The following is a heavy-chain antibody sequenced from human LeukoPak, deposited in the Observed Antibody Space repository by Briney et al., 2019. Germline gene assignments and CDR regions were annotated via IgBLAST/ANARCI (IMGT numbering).Heavy chain of an antibody. V-gene: IGHV4-34*01. D-gene: IGHD4-23*01. CDR3: ASLGYGGNASDMDV. CDR2: INHSGST. CDR1: GGSISSYY. Sequence: SETLSLTCTVSGGSISSYYWSWIRQPPGKGLEWIGEINHSGSTNYNPSLKSRVTISVDTSKNQFSLKLSSVTAADTAVYYCASLGYGGNASDMDVWGKGTTVTISS. J-gene: IGHJ6*03.